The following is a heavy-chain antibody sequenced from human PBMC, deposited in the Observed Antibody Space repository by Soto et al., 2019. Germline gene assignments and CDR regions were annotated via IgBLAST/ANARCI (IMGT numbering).Heavy chain of an antibody. D-gene: IGHD3-3*01. J-gene: IGHJ3*02. CDR2: IRNKANSYTT. Sequence: ESGGGLVQPGGSLRLSCAVSGFTFSDHYMDWVRQAPGKGLEWVGHIRNKANSYTTEYAASVRGRFTISRDDSKNSLYLHMNSLKTEDTAVYYCATGSGADYPFDIWGQGTMVTVSS. CDR3: ATGSGADYPFDI. CDR1: GFTFSDHY. V-gene: IGHV3-72*01.